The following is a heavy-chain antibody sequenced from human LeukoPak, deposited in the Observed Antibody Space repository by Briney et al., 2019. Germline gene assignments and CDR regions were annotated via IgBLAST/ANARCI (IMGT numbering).Heavy chain of an antibody. CDR2: IYYSGST. CDR3: ARAIRRCGRGPDSGNASCWYFDL. Sequence: PSETLSLTCTVSGGSIRSYYWSWIRQPPGKGLEWIGYIYYSGSTNYNPSLKSRVTISVDTSKNQFSLKLSSVTAADTAVYYCARAIRRCGRGPDSGNASCWYFDLWGRGTLVTVSS. V-gene: IGHV4-59*01. CDR1: GGSIRSYY. J-gene: IGHJ2*01. D-gene: IGHD5-12*01.